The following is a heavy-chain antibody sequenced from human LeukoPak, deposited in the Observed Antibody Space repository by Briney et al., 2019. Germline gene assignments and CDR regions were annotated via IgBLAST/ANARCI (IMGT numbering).Heavy chain of an antibody. CDR2: ISAYNGNT. V-gene: IGHV1-18*01. J-gene: IGHJ4*02. CDR3: ARAPYGDYESVFGESDY. CDR1: GYTFTSYG. D-gene: IGHD4-17*01. Sequence: GASVKVSCKASGYTFTSYGISWVRQAPGQGLEWMGWISAYNGNTNYAQKLQGRVTMTTDTSTSTAYMELRSLRSDDTAVYYCARAPYGDYESVFGESDYWGQGTLVTVSS.